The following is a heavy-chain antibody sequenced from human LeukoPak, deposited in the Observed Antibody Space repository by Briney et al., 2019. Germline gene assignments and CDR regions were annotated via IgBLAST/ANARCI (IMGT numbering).Heavy chain of an antibody. V-gene: IGHV3-21*01. Sequence: GGSLRLSCAASGFTFSSYSMNWVRRAPGKGLEWVSSISSSSSYIYYADSVKGRFTISRDNAKNSLYLQMNSLRAEDTAVYYCARILLRYFDWPLPDAFDIWGQGTMVTVSS. J-gene: IGHJ3*02. D-gene: IGHD3-9*01. CDR3: ARILLRYFDWPLPDAFDI. CDR1: GFTFSSYS. CDR2: ISSSSSYI.